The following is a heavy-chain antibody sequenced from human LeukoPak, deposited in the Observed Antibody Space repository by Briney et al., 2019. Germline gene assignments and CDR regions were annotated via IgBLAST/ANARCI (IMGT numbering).Heavy chain of an antibody. CDR2: IYYNGKT. J-gene: IGHJ6*02. D-gene: IGHD2-2*01. V-gene: IGHV4-39*01. CDR1: GGSVTYTNYY. Sequence: SETLSLTCTVSGGSVTYTNYYWGWIRQPPGKGLQWIGVIYYNGKTYYNPSLKSRVTVAVDTSKNQFSLKLSSVTAADTAVYYCARGQPRYCSSTSCYHYYYGMDVWGQGTTVTVSS. CDR3: ARGQPRYCSSTSCYHYYYGMDV.